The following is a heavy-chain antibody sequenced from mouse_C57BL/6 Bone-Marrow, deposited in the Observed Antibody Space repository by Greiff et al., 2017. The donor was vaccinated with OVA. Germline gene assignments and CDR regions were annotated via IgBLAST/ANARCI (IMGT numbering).Heavy chain of an antibody. CDR2: IYPGSGST. CDR1: GYTFTSYW. D-gene: IGHD2-4*01. CDR3: ARACDSCNAIDY. Sequence: QVQLQQPGAELVKPGASVKMSCKASGYTFTSYWITWVKQRPGQGLEWIGDIYPGSGSTNYNEKFKSKATLTVDTSSSTAYMQLSSLTSEDSAVYYCARACDSCNAIDYWGQGTTVSVSS. J-gene: IGHJ4*01. V-gene: IGHV1-55*01.